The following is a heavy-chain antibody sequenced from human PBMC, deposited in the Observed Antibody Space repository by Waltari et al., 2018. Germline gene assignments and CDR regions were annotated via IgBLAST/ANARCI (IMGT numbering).Heavy chain of an antibody. D-gene: IGHD3-10*01. Sequence: KKPGSSVKVSCKASGGTFSSYAISWVRQAPGQGLEWMGGIIPILGIANYAQKFQGRVTITADKSTSTAYMELSGLRSEDTAVYYCARGGSGSYYNGFFDYWGQGTLVTVSS. CDR1: GGTFSSYA. J-gene: IGHJ4*02. CDR2: IIPILGIA. V-gene: IGHV1-69*10. CDR3: ARGGSGSYYNGFFDY.